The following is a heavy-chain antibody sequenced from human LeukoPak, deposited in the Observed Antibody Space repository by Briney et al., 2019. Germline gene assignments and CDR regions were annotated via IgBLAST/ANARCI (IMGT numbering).Heavy chain of an antibody. CDR1: GFTFSSYW. J-gene: IGHJ3*02. CDR2: INTDGSST. D-gene: IGHD2-15*01. Sequence: GGSLRLSCAASGFTFSSYWMHWVRQAPGKGLVWVSRINTDGSSTIYADSVKGRFTISRDNAKNSLYLQMNSLRAEDTAVYYCAREGWEGYCSGGSCYRAFDIWGQGTMVTVSS. CDR3: AREGWEGYCSGGSCYRAFDI. V-gene: IGHV3-74*01.